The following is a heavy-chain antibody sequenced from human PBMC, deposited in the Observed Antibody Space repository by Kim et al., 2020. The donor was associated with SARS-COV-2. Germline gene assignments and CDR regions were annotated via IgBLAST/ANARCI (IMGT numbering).Heavy chain of an antibody. CDR2: ISPYSGDR. J-gene: IGHJ4*02. CDR1: GYTFTTYG. Sequence: ASVKVSCKASGYTFTTYGISWVRQAPGQGLEWMAWISPYSGDRNFAQNFQGRVTITTDTSTSTAYMELRSLRSDDTAVYYCARENDYGDYLDYWGQGTVVAVPS. CDR3: ARENDYGDYLDY. D-gene: IGHD4-17*01. V-gene: IGHV1-18*01.